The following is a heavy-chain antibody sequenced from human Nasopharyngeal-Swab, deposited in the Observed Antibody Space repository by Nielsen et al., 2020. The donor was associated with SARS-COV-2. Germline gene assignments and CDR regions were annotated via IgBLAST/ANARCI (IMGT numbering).Heavy chain of an antibody. J-gene: IGHJ6*03. Sequence: WIRQPPGKGLEWGGDIYYRGSTYYNPPLKSRVTISVDTSKNQFSLKLSSVTAADTAVYYCARDGYDFWSGYLRGTGRYYYYYYMDVWGKGTTVTVSS. CDR2: IYYRGST. V-gene: IGHV4-30-4*01. D-gene: IGHD3-3*01. CDR3: ARDGYDFWSGYLRGTGRYYYYYYMDV.